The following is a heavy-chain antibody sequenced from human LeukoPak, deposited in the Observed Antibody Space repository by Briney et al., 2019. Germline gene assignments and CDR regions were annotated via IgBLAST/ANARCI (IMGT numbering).Heavy chain of an antibody. CDR3: ARAYKDRSLAGKKEFFQH. CDR1: GFTFDNHA. D-gene: IGHD6-19*01. CDR2: ISWNSGTI. Sequence: PGRSLRLSCAASGFTFDNHAMNWVRQVPGKGLEWISLISWNSGTIGYADSVKGRFTISRDNANNFLYLQMNSLRAEDTALYYCARAYKDRSLAGKKEFFQHWGQGTLVTVSS. J-gene: IGHJ1*01. V-gene: IGHV3-9*01.